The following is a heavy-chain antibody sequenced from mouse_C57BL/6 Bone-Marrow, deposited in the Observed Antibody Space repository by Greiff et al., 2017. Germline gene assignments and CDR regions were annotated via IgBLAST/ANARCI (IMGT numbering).Heavy chain of an antibody. CDR3: ARHGVYWYFDY. CDR1: GFTFSSYG. CDR2: ISSGGSYN. V-gene: IGHV5-6*01. Sequence: EVQLQESGGDLVKPGGSLKLSCAASGFTFSSYGMSWVRQTPDKRLEWVATISSGGSYNYYPDSVKGRFTISRDNAKNTLYLQMSSRKSEDTAMYYCARHGVYWYFDYWGQGTTLTVSS. J-gene: IGHJ2*01. D-gene: IGHD2-1*01.